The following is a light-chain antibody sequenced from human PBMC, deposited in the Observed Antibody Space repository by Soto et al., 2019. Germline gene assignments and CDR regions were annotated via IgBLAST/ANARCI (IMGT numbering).Light chain of an antibody. CDR2: LAT. J-gene: IGKJ4*01. V-gene: IGKV2-28*01. Sequence: DIFMTQSPLSLPVTPGEPASISCRSSQSLLQTHGNTYLDWYLQKPGQSPQLLISLATNRASGVPDRFSGSGSGTDFTLKISRVEAEDVGVYYCMKALQTPFNFGGGTKVDIK. CDR1: QSLLQTHGNTY. CDR3: MKALQTPFN.